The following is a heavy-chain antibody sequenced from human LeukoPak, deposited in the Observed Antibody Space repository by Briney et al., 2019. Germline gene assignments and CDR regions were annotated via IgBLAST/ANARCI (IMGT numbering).Heavy chain of an antibody. Sequence: SQTLSLTCTVSGGSISSGGYYWSWIRQHPGKGLEWIGYIYYSGSTYYNPSLKSRVTISVDTSKNQFSLKLSSVTAADTAVYYCARSPGIAVAGHYFDCWGQGTLVTVSS. CDR1: GGSISSGGYY. V-gene: IGHV4-31*03. D-gene: IGHD6-19*01. CDR3: ARSPGIAVAGHYFDC. J-gene: IGHJ4*02. CDR2: IYYSGST.